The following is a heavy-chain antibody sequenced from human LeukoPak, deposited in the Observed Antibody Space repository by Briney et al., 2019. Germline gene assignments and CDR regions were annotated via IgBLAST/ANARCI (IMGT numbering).Heavy chain of an antibody. V-gene: IGHV3-7*01. CDR1: GFTFSTHW. D-gene: IGHD3-22*01. Sequence: PGGSLRLSCVASGFTFSTHWVSWVRQAPGKGLEWVANIKEDGGTTDNVDSVKGRFTISRDNAKNSVFLQMNSLRAEDTAVYYCARQTMILVLGGQGTLVTVSS. CDR2: IKEDGGTT. J-gene: IGHJ4*02. CDR3: ARQTMILVL.